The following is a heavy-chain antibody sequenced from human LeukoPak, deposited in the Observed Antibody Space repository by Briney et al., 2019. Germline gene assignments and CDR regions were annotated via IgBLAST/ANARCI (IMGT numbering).Heavy chain of an antibody. J-gene: IGHJ4*02. CDR2: IKQDGGEK. V-gene: IGHV3-7*01. CDR3: ARDSFETDIDY. D-gene: IGHD1-14*01. Sequence: GGSLRLSCAASGFTFSSYWMSWVRQAPGKGLEWVANIKQDGGEKYYVDSVKGRFTISRDNAKNSLYLQINSLRAEDTAVYYCARDSFETDIDYWGQGTLVTVSS. CDR1: GFTFSSYW.